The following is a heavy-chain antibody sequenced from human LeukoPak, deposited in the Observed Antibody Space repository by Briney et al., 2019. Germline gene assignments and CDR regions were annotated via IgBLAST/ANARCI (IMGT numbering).Heavy chain of an antibody. V-gene: IGHV4-34*01. Sequence: ASETLSLTCAVYGGSFSGYYWNWIRQPPGKGLEWIGEINHSGSTNYNPSLKSRVTISVDTSKNQFSLKLSSVTAADRAVYYCASKYQLLSDFDYWGQGTLVTVSS. CDR1: GGSFSGYY. CDR3: ASKYQLLSDFDY. D-gene: IGHD2-2*01. CDR2: INHSGST. J-gene: IGHJ4*02.